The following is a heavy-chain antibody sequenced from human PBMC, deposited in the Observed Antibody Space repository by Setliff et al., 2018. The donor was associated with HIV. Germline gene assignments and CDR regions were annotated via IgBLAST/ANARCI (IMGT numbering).Heavy chain of an antibody. V-gene: IGHV4-34*01. CDR3: VRGRDFIVRHLHFTAGGAYDV. Sequence: SETLSLTCAFYGESMSGYFWTWIRQSPGTGLEWLGEIAHSGGTNYKPSLKSRLTISVDPSRNQFSLRLTSVTVADTAVYYCVRGRDFIVRHLHFTAGGAYDVWGPGTLVTVSS. J-gene: IGHJ3*01. CDR1: GESMSGYF. D-gene: IGHD2-21*01. CDR2: IAHSGGT.